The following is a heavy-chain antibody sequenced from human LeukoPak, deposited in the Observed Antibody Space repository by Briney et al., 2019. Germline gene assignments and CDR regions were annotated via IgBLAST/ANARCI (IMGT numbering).Heavy chain of an antibody. CDR1: GSTFSSHA. J-gene: IGHJ4*02. CDR2: IIPLFGTA. V-gene: IGHV1-69*05. CDR3: ARGGTWSGLDY. Sequence: ASVKVSCKASGSTFSSHAINWVRQAPGQGLEWMGGIIPLFGTAKFAQKFQGRVTITTDSSTSTAYMDLSSLASEDTAVYYCARGGTWSGLDYWGQGTLVTVSS. D-gene: IGHD3-3*01.